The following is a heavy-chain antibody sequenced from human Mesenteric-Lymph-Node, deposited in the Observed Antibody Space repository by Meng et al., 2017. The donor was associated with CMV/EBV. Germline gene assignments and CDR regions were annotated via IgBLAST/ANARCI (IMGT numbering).Heavy chain of an antibody. CDR3: AKEADYDFWSGYFY. D-gene: IGHD3-3*01. Sequence: GESLKISCAASGFTFSSYGMHWVRQAPGKGLEWVAFIRYDGSNKYYADSVKGRFTISRDNSKNTLYLQMNSLRAEDTAVYYCAKEADYDFWSGYFYWGQGTLVTVSS. CDR1: GFTFSSYG. CDR2: IRYDGSNK. J-gene: IGHJ4*02. V-gene: IGHV3-30*02.